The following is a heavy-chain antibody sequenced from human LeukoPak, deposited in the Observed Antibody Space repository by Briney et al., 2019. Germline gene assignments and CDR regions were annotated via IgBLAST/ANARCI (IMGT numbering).Heavy chain of an antibody. CDR3: AREDCSSTSCYTGY. D-gene: IGHD2-2*02. Sequence: SETLSLTCTVSGGSISSYYWSWIRQPAGKGLEWIGRIYTSESTNYNPSLKSRVTMSVDTSKNQFSLKLSSVTAADTAVYYCAREDCSSTSCYTGYWGQGTLVTVSS. CDR1: GGSISSYY. V-gene: IGHV4-4*07. J-gene: IGHJ4*02. CDR2: IYTSEST.